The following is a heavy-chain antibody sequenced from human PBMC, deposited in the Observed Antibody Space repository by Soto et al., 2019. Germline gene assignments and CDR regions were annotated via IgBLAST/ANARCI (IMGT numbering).Heavy chain of an antibody. CDR3: ARPAATVIFYSGMDV. CDR2: ISFDGSNE. V-gene: IGHV3-30-3*01. J-gene: IGHJ6*02. CDR1: GFTFSDYA. D-gene: IGHD4-17*01. Sequence: LRLSCAASGFTFSDYAMHWVRQAPGKGLEWVAIISFDGSNEHYADSVQGRFTISRDNSENTLYLQMNSLRANDTAVYYCARPAATVIFYSGMDVWGQGTTVTVSS.